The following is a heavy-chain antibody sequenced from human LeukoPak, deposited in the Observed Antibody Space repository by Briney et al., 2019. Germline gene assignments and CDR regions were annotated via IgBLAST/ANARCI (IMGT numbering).Heavy chain of an antibody. D-gene: IGHD3-10*01. J-gene: IGHJ4*02. V-gene: IGHV4-38-2*01. Sequence: KPSETLSLTCAVSGYSISSGYYWGWIRQPPGKGLEWIGSIYHSGSIYYNPSLKSRVTIAVDTPKNQFSLKLNSVTAADAAVYYCARGATIVRGPIDYWGQGTLVTVSS. CDR3: ARGATIVRGPIDY. CDR1: GYSISSGYY. CDR2: IYHSGSI.